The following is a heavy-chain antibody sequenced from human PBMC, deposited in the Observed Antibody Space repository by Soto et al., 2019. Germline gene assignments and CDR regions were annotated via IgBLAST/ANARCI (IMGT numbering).Heavy chain of an antibody. CDR1: GGSISSSSYY. CDR3: ARHRGPLPNYYDYYFDSSGGGRYFDY. D-gene: IGHD3-22*01. J-gene: IGHJ4*02. CDR2: IYYSGST. Sequence: QLQLQESGPGLVKPSETLSLACTVSGGSISSSSYYWGWIRQPPGKGLEWIGTIYYSGSTYYNPSLKSRVTISVDRSRNQFSLKLSSVTAADTAVYYCARHRGPLPNYYDYYFDSSGGGRYFDYWGQGTLVTVSS. V-gene: IGHV4-39*01.